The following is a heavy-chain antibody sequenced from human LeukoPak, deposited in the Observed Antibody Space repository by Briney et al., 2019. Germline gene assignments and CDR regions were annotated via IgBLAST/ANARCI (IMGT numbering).Heavy chain of an antibody. V-gene: IGHV3-23*01. J-gene: IGHJ4*02. Sequence: TGGSLRLSCAASGFTFSSYAMSWVRQAPGKGLEWVSAISGSGGSTYYADSVKSRFTISRDNSKNTLYLQMNSLRAEDTAVYYCAKFLSVVAAVDYWGQGTLVTVSS. D-gene: IGHD2-15*01. CDR3: AKFLSVVAAVDY. CDR1: GFTFSSYA. CDR2: ISGSGGST.